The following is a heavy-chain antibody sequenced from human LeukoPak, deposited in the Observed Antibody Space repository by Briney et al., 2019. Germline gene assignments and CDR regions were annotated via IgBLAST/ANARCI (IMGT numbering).Heavy chain of an antibody. V-gene: IGHV1-18*01. J-gene: IGHJ5*02. D-gene: IGHD6-19*01. CDR3: ARDLAVAGGKDWFDP. Sequence: ASVKVSCKASGYTFTSYGISWVRQAPGQGLEWMGWISAYNSNTNYAQKLQGRVTMTTDTSTSTAYMELRSLRSDDTAVYYCARDLAVAGGKDWFDPWGQGTLVTVSS. CDR2: ISAYNSNT. CDR1: GYTFTSYG.